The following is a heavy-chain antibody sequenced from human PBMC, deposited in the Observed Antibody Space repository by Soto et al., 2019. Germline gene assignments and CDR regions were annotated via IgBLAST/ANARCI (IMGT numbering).Heavy chain of an antibody. CDR3: AKDKYYFGSGGNYYGMDV. CDR1: GFTFSSYG. CDR2: ISYDGSNK. D-gene: IGHD3-10*01. J-gene: IGHJ6*02. Sequence: QVQLVESGGGVVQPGRSLRLSCAASGFTFSSYGMHWVRQAPGKGLEWVAVISYDGSNKYYADSVKGRFTISRDNSKNTLYLPMNSLRAEDTAVFYCAKDKYYFGSGGNYYGMDVWGQGTTVTVSS. V-gene: IGHV3-30*18.